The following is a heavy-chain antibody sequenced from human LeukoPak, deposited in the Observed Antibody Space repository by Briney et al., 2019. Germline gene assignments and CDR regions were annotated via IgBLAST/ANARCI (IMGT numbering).Heavy chain of an antibody. V-gene: IGHV3-23*01. CDR1: GFTFSSYG. Sequence: GGSLRLSCAASGFTFSSYGMSWVRQAPGKGLEWVSAIGGRDGSTYYADSVKGRFTISRDNSKNTLYVQMNSLRAEDTAVYYCARVAGRDYFDYWGQGTLVTVSS. CDR3: ARVAGRDYFDY. D-gene: IGHD6-19*01. CDR2: IGGRDGST. J-gene: IGHJ4*02.